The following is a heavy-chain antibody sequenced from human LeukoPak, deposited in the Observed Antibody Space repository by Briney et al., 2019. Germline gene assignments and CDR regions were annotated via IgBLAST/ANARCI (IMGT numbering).Heavy chain of an antibody. CDR3: ARLLTETGV. CDR1: GGSFSGYY. CDR2: INHSGST. V-gene: IGHV4-34*01. Sequence: PSETLSLTCAVYGGSFSGYYWSWIRQPPGKGLEWIGEINHSGSTNNNPSLKSRVTVSVDTSKNQFSLKLSSVTAADTAVYYCARLLTETGVWGQGTMVTVSS. J-gene: IGHJ3*01. D-gene: IGHD2-15*01.